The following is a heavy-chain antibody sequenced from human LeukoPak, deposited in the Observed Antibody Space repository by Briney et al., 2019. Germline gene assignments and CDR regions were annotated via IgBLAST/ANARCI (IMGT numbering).Heavy chain of an antibody. CDR2: IYYSGST. CDR1: GGSISSGDYS. J-gene: IGHJ6*02. D-gene: IGHD5-18*01. Sequence: SQTLSLTCTVSGGSISSGDYSWSWIRQPPGKGLEWIGYIYYSGSTYYNPSLKSRVTISVDTSKNQFSLKLSSVTAADTAVYYCARAHSPYYYGMDVWGQGTTVTVSS. V-gene: IGHV4-30-4*01. CDR3: ARAHSPYYYGMDV.